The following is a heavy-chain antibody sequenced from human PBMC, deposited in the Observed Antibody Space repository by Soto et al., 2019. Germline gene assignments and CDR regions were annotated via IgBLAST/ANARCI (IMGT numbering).Heavy chain of an antibody. D-gene: IGHD4-4*01. CDR2: ISYDGSNK. V-gene: IGHV3-30*01. Sequence: LRLSCAASGFTFSSYAMHWVRQAPGKGLEWVAVISYDGSNKYYADSVKGRFTISRDNSKNTLCLQINSLRAEDTAVYYCARTTYSNYEWSYWGQGTLVTVSS. CDR1: GFTFSSYA. J-gene: IGHJ4*02. CDR3: ARTTYSNYEWSY.